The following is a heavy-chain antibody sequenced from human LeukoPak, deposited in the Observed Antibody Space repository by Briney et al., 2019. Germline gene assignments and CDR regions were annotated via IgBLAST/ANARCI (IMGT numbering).Heavy chain of an antibody. CDR3: AKEIDSSSWSNHYYYYGVDV. D-gene: IGHD6-13*01. V-gene: IGHV3-7*01. J-gene: IGHJ6*02. Sequence: PGGSLRLSCAASGFTFSSFWLSWVRPAPGKGLEWVANIKHDGSEKYYVDSLKGRFTISRDNSENTLYLQMNTLRAEDTAVYYCAKEIDSSSWSNHYYYYGVDVWGQGTTVTVSS. CDR1: GFTFSSFW. CDR2: IKHDGSEK.